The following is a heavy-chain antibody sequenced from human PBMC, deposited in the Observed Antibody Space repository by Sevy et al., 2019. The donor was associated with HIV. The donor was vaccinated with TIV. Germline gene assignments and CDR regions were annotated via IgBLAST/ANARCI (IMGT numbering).Heavy chain of an antibody. V-gene: IGHV1-18*01. J-gene: IGHJ4*02. D-gene: IGHD7-27*01. CDR3: VRGTTSCDFRTGGAY. CDR1: GYTFTNYA. Sequence: ASVKVSCKASGYTFTNYAISWVRQAPGQGLEWMGWISGFNGDTKNTEKFQGRFTMTTDTSTKTAYMDLRSLRSDDTAVYYCVRGTTSCDFRTGGAYWGQGTLVSVSS. CDR2: ISGFNGDT.